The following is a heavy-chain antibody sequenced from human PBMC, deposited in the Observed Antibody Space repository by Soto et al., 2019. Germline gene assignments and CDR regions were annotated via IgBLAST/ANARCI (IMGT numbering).Heavy chain of an antibody. V-gene: IGHV1-69*01. D-gene: IGHD2-15*01. Sequence: QVQLVQSGAEVKKPGSSMKISCKAFGGSFSDYAISWVRQAPGQGLEWMGGIIPIFGTPNYAQKFQDRVTFTAHESTNTAYMELSHLTSEDTALYYCARDRAPRRWSYLDLWGQGTQVTVSS. CDR2: IIPIFGTP. J-gene: IGHJ4*02. CDR1: GGSFSDYA. CDR3: ARDRAPRRWSYLDL.